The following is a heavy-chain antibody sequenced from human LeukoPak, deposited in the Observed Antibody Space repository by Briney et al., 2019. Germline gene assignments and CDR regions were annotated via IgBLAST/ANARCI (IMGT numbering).Heavy chain of an antibody. J-gene: IGHJ4*02. Sequence: GASVKVSCKASGYTFTDHYIHWVRQAPGQGLEWMGWINPNSGGTDYAQKFEGRVTMTRDSSISTGYMELSSLTSDDTAVYYCARAHSGLRLYYFDYWGQGTLVTVSS. CDR1: GYTFTDHY. CDR2: INPNSGGT. V-gene: IGHV1-2*02. CDR3: ARAHSGLRLYYFDY. D-gene: IGHD6-25*01.